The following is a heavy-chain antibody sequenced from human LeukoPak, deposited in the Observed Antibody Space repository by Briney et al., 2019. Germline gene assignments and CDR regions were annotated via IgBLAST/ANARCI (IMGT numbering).Heavy chain of an antibody. D-gene: IGHD3-10*01. CDR3: RRGSGTHYYYYGMGV. CDR2: FYYPGST. J-gene: IGHJ6*02. Sequence: PSETLSLTCTVSGGSIYSYYWSWIRQPPGKGLEWIGYFYYPGSTNYNPSLTSRVTMSVDTSKNHFSLKLSSVTAADTAVYYCRRGSGTHYYYYGMGVWGQGTTVTVSS. V-gene: IGHV4-59*12. CDR1: GGSIYSYY.